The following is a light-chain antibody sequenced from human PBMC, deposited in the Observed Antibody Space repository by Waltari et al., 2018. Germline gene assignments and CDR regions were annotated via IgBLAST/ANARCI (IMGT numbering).Light chain of an antibody. J-gene: IGKJ2*01. V-gene: IGKV1-NL1*01. Sequence: DIQMTQSPSSLSASVGDRVTITCRASQGISNSSAWYQQKPGKAPKLLLYAASRLESGVPSRFSGSGSGTDYTLTISSLQPEDFATYYCQQYYSTPPYTFGQGTKLEIK. CDR2: AAS. CDR3: QQYYSTPPYT. CDR1: QGISNS.